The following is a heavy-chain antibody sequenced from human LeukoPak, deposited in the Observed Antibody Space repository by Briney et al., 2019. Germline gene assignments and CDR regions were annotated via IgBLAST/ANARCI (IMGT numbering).Heavy chain of an antibody. CDR3: ARDRRYSSGWYGIDY. CDR2: IYYSGST. J-gene: IGHJ4*02. CDR1: GGSISGYY. Sequence: SETLSLTCTVSGGSISGYYWSWIRQPPGKGLGWIGYIYYSGSTNYNPSLKSRVTISVDTSKSQFSLKLSSVTAADTAVYYCARDRRYSSGWYGIDYWGQGTLVTVSS. V-gene: IGHV4-59*01. D-gene: IGHD6-19*01.